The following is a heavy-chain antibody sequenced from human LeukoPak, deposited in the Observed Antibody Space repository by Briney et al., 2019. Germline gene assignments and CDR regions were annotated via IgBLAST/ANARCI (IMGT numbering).Heavy chain of an antibody. CDR2: IKSKTDGGTT. D-gene: IGHD6-13*01. CDR1: GFTFSSYA. V-gene: IGHV3-15*01. CDR3: TTDIAAAGTYYYYYYGMDV. J-gene: IGHJ6*02. Sequence: GGSLRLSCAASGFTFSSYAMHWVRQAPGKGLEWVGRIKSKTDGGTTDYAAPVKGRFTISRDDSKNTLYLQMNSLKTEDTAVYYCTTDIAAAGTYYYYYYGMDVWGQGTTVTVSS.